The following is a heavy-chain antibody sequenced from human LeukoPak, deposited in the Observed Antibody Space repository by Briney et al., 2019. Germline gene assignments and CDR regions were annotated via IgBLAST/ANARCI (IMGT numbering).Heavy chain of an antibody. V-gene: IGHV4-59*01. J-gene: IGHJ6*04. CDR1: GGSISSYY. CDR3: AREYPFWSGKDV. CDR2: IYYSGST. Sequence: SETLSLTCTVSGGSISSYYWSWIRQPPGKGLEWIGYIYYSGSTNYNPSLKSRVTISVDTSKNQFSLKLSSVTAADTAVYYCAREYPFWSGKDVWGKGTTVTVSS. D-gene: IGHD3-3*01.